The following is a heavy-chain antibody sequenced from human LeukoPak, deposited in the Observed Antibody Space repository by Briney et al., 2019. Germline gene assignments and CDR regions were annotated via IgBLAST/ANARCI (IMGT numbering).Heavy chain of an antibody. CDR2: ISYDGSNK. CDR3: ARVSRGSSFDY. CDR1: GFTFSSYA. Sequence: GGSLRLSCAASGFTFSSYAMHWVRQAPGKGLEWVAVISYDGSNKYYADSVKGRFTISRDNSKNTLYLQMNSLRAEDTAVYYCARVSRGSSFDYWAQGPLVTVSS. J-gene: IGHJ4*02. V-gene: IGHV3-30-3*01. D-gene: IGHD2-15*01.